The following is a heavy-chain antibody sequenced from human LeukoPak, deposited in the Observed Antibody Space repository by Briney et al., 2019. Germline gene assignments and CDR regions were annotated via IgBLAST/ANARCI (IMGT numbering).Heavy chain of an antibody. CDR3: ARGGGPFDY. Sequence: PSETLSLTCAVYGGSFSGYYWSWIRQPPGKGLEWIGEINHSGSTNYNPSLKSRVTISVDTSKNQFSLKLGSVAAADTAVYYCARGGGPFDYWGQGTLVTVSS. CDR2: INHSGST. D-gene: IGHD3-16*01. V-gene: IGHV4-34*01. CDR1: GGSFSGYY. J-gene: IGHJ4*02.